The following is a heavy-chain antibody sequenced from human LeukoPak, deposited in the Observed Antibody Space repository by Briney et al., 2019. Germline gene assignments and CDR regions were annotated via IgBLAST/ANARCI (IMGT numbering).Heavy chain of an antibody. CDR2: INPNSGGT. J-gene: IGHJ4*02. Sequence: HGASVKVSCKASGYTFTGYYMHWVRQAPGQGLEWMGWINPNSGGTNYAQKFQDRVTMTTDTSTSTANMELRSLRSDDTAVYYCARDRRSYCSGANCDSGTGYWGQGTLVTVSS. D-gene: IGHD2-15*01. CDR3: ARDRRSYCSGANCDSGTGY. V-gene: IGHV1-2*02. CDR1: GYTFTGYY.